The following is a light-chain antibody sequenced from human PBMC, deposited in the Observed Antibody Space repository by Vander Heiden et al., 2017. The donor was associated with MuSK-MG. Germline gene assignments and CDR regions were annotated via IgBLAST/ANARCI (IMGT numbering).Light chain of an antibody. Sequence: QSVLTQPPSASGTPGQRVTISCSGSSSNIGSNIVNWYQQLPGTATKLLSYSKNQRPSGFPDRFSVSNSGTSASLATSGLQSEDEADYYGSAWDDSRNGYWVFGGGTKLTVL. CDR3: SAWDDSRNGYWV. CDR1: SSNIGSNI. V-gene: IGLV1-44*01. J-gene: IGLJ3*02. CDR2: SKN.